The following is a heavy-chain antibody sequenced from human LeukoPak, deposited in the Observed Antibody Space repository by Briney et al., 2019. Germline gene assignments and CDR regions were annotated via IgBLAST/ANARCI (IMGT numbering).Heavy chain of an antibody. D-gene: IGHD6-13*01. V-gene: IGHV3-30*18. Sequence: GGSLRLSCAASGFTFSNYGMHWARQAPGKGLEWVAVISYDGSAEYYADSVKGRFAIYRDNSRNTLYLQMNSLRPEDTAVYYCAKELTRGSSWYEDYWGQGTLVTASS. CDR1: GFTFSNYG. J-gene: IGHJ4*02. CDR2: ISYDGSAE. CDR3: AKELTRGSSWYEDY.